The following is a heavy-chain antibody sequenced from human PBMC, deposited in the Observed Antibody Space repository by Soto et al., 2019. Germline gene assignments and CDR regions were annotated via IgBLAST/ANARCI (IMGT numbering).Heavy chain of an antibody. J-gene: IGHJ4*02. CDR2: IYSGGST. D-gene: IGHD3-22*01. Sequence: EVQLVESGGGLIQPGGSLRLSCAASGFTVSSNYMSWVHQAPGKGLEWVSVIYSGGSTYYADSVKGRFTISRDNSKNTLYLQMNSLRAEDTAVYYCAATYYYDSSGYYPNWGQGTLVTVSS. CDR3: AATYYYDSSGYYPN. V-gene: IGHV3-53*01. CDR1: GFTVSSNY.